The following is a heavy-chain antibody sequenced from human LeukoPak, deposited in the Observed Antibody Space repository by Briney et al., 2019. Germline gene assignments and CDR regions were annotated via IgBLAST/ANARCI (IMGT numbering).Heavy chain of an antibody. CDR2: IYSGGST. CDR3: ARDRSYSSRLGY. D-gene: IGHD6-13*01. J-gene: IGHJ4*02. CDR1: GFTVSSNY. V-gene: IGHV3-53*01. Sequence: GGTLRLSCAASGFTVSSNYMSWVRQAPGKGLEWVSVIYSGGSTYYADSVKGRFTISRDNSKNTLYLQMNSLRAEDTAVYYCARDRSYSSRLGYWGQGTLVTVSS.